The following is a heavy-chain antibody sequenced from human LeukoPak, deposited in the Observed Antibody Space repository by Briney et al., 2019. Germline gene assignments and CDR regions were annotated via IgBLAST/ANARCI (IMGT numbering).Heavy chain of an antibody. CDR2: IWYDGSKE. CDR1: GFTFSSYG. J-gene: IGHJ4*02. CDR3: ARFGVNFSIDY. Sequence: GGSLRLSCAASGFTFSSYGMHWVRQAPGKGLEWVAVIWYDGSKEYYADSVKGRFTISRDNSKNTLYLQMSGLRAEDTVVYYCARFGVNFSIDYWGQGTLVTVSS. V-gene: IGHV3-33*01. D-gene: IGHD2-8*01.